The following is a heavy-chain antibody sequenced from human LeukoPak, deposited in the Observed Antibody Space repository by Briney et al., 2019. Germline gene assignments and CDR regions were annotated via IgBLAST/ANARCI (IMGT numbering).Heavy chain of an antibody. D-gene: IGHD3-10*01. CDR1: GGSISSSNW. CDR3: ASFDYYGSGSHPDY. Sequence: SETLSLTCAVSGGSISSSNWWSWVRQPPGKGLEWIGEIYHSGSTNYNPSLKSRVTISVDKSKNQFSLKLSSVTAADTAVYYCASFDYYGSGSHPDYWGQGTLVTVSS. V-gene: IGHV4-4*02. J-gene: IGHJ4*02. CDR2: IYHSGST.